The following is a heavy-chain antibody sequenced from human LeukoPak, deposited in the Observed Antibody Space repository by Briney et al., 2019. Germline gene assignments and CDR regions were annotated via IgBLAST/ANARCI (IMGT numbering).Heavy chain of an antibody. CDR1: GFTFSSYS. CDR2: IKQDGSEK. D-gene: IGHD3-3*01. V-gene: IGHV3-7*01. CDR3: AKEGARDFGVVIIDGYMDV. J-gene: IGHJ6*03. Sequence: TGGSLGPSCAASGFTFSSYSMNWVRQAPGKGLEWVANIKQDGSEKYYADSVKGRFTISRDNSKNTLYLQMNSLRAEDTAVYYCAKEGARDFGVVIIDGYMDVWGKGTTVTVSS.